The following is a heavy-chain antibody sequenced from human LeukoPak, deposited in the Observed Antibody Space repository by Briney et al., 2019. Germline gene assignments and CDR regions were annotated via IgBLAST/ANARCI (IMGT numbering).Heavy chain of an antibody. V-gene: IGHV3-73*01. D-gene: IGHD5/OR15-5a*01. CDR2: IRSKANSCAT. Sequence: GGSLRLSCAASGFTFSGSAIHWVRQAPGKGLEWVGRIRSKANSCATAYAASVKGRFTISRDDSKNTAYLQMNSLKTEDTAVYYCTRFPRAGDDSVPSLGYWGQGTLVAVSS. CDR1: GFTFSGSA. J-gene: IGHJ4*02. CDR3: TRFPRAGDDSVPSLGY.